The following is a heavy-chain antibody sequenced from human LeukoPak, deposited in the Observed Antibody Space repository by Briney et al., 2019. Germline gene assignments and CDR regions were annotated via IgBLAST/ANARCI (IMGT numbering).Heavy chain of an antibody. D-gene: IGHD2-2*02. CDR3: ARVVVVVPAAIRGGDAFDI. CDR2: ISAYNGNT. Sequence: ASVKVSCKASGYTFTSYGINWVRQAPGQGLEWMGWISAYNGNTNYAQKLQGRVTMTTDTSTSTAYMELRSLRSDDTAVYYCARVVVVVPAAIRGGDAFDIWGQGTMVTVSS. CDR1: GYTFTSYG. V-gene: IGHV1-18*01. J-gene: IGHJ3*02.